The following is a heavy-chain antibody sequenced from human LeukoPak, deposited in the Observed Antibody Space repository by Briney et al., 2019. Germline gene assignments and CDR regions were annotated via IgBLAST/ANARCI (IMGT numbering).Heavy chain of an antibody. J-gene: IGHJ4*02. Sequence: GGSLRLSCAASEFPFSNYAMSWGRQAPGQGLEWVSAISGSAGSTSYADSVKGRSTVSRDNSQNTLFLQMDSLSAEDTAIYYCAKAGLSGGYFDYWGQGTLVTVSS. D-gene: IGHD3-10*01. CDR2: ISGSAGST. V-gene: IGHV3-23*01. CDR3: AKAGLSGGYFDY. CDR1: EFPFSNYA.